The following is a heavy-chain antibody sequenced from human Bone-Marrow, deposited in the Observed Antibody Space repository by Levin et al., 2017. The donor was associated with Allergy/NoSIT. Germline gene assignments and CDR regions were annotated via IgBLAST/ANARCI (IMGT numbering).Heavy chain of an antibody. J-gene: IGHJ6*02. CDR3: ASQAFSGYDSYYYYGMDV. CDR1: GGSVSSGFYY. CDR2: IHYSGST. Sequence: SQTLSLTCTVSGGSVSSGFYYWSWVRQSPGKGLEWIGHIHYSGSTNYNPSLKSRVTISVDTSKNQFSLKLSSVSAADTAVDYCASQAFSGYDSYYYYGMDVWGPGTTVTVSS. D-gene: IGHD5-12*01. V-gene: IGHV4-61*01.